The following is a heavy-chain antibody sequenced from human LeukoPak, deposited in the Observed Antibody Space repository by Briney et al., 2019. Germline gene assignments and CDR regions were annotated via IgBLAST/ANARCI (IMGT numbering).Heavy chain of an antibody. CDR1: GYTFTSYV. J-gene: IGHJ6*02. CDR2: ISAYNGNT. D-gene: IGHD2-2*01. CDR3: ARESPIVVVPAAMRFARDRSYYGMDV. V-gene: IGHV1-18*01. Sequence: ASVKVSCKASGYTFTSYVISWVRQAPGQGLEWMGWISAYNGNTNYAQKLQGRVTMTTDTSTSTAYMELRSLRSDDTAVYYCARESPIVVVPAAMRFARDRSYYGMDVWGQGTTVTVSS.